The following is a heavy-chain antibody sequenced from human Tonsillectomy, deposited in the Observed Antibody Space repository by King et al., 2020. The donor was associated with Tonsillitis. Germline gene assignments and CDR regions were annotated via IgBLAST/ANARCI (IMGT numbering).Heavy chain of an antibody. Sequence: VQLVESGAEVKKPGASVTVSCTASADTFTGYYIHWVRQAPGQGLEWMGWINFNSGGTNYAQKFQGRVTLTRDTSISTAYMDLSRLRSDDTAIYYCARVSAKAGHFDFWGQGTLVTVSS. V-gene: IGHV1-2*02. CDR1: ADTFTGYY. CDR3: ARVSAKAGHFDF. D-gene: IGHD6-13*01. CDR2: INFNSGGT. J-gene: IGHJ4*02.